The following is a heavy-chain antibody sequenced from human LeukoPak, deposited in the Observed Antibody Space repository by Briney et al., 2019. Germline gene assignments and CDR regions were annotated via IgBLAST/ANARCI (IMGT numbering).Heavy chain of an antibody. CDR2: IYTSGST. Sequence: TSETLSLTCTDPGGSISSYYWSWIRQPAGKGLEWIGRIYTSGSTNYNPSLKSRVTMSVDTSKNQSSLKLSSVTAADTAVYYCARGEDILTGYALLDYWGQGTLVTVSS. D-gene: IGHD3-9*01. CDR3: ARGEDILTGYALLDY. J-gene: IGHJ4*02. CDR1: GGSISSYY. V-gene: IGHV4-4*07.